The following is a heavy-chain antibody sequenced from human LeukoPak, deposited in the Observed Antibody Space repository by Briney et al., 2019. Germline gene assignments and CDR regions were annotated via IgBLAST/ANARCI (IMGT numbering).Heavy chain of an antibody. CDR2: IWYDGSKK. CDR1: GFIFSNYG. J-gene: IGHJ3*02. Sequence: GGSLRLSCAASGFIFSNYGMHWIRQAPGKGLEWVAVIWYDGSKKNYADSVKGRFTISRDDSKNTLYLQMNSLRDEDTAVYYCAEVRSSASDIWGQGTMVTVSS. CDR3: AEVRSSASDI. V-gene: IGHV3-33*06.